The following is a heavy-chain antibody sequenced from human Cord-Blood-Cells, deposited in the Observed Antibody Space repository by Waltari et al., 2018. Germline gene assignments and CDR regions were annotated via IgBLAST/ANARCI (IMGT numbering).Heavy chain of an antibody. D-gene: IGHD6-19*01. CDR1: GGTFSRYA. Sequence: SVKVSCKASGGTFSRYAISWVRQAPGQGLEWMGGIIPIFGTANYAQKFQGRVTITADESTSTAYMELSSLRSEDTAVYYCARENPLGSGWYWYFDLWGRGTLVTVSS. J-gene: IGHJ2*01. V-gene: IGHV1-69*01. CDR2: IIPIFGTA. CDR3: ARENPLGSGWYWYFDL.